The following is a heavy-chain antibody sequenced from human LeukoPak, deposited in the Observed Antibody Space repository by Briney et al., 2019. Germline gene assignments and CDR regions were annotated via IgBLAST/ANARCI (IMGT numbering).Heavy chain of an antibody. CDR2: ISSSSSYI. CDR3: ASRVDYYGSGSASYNWFDP. Sequence: GGSLRLSCAASGFTFSSYSMIWVRQAPGKGLEWVSSISSSSSYIYYADSVKGRFTISRDNAKNSLYLQMNSLRAEDTAVYYCASRVDYYGSGSASYNWFDPWGQGTLVTVSS. V-gene: IGHV3-21*01. CDR1: GFTFSSYS. D-gene: IGHD3-10*01. J-gene: IGHJ5*02.